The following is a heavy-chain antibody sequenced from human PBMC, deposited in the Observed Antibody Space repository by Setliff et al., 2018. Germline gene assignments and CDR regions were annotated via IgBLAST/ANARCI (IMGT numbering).Heavy chain of an antibody. Sequence: PSETLSLTCAVSGGSISSSNWWSWVRQPPGKGLEWIGEIYHSGSTNYNPSLKSRVTISVDKSKNQFSLKLSSVTAADTAVYYCAREVRGVIIRTDYFDYWGQGTLVTVSS. D-gene: IGHD3-10*01. CDR2: IYHSGST. CDR3: AREVRGVIIRTDYFDY. V-gene: IGHV4-4*02. CDR1: GGSISSSNW. J-gene: IGHJ4*02.